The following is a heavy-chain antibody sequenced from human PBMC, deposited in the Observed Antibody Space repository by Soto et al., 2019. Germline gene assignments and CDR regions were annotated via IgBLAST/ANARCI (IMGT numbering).Heavy chain of an antibody. CDR2: ISSSSSYI. Sequence: GGSLRLSCAASGFTFSSYSMNWVRQAPGKGLEWVSSISSSSSYIYYADSVKGRFTISRDNAKNSLYLQMNSLRAEDTAVYYCARVQTRSGYFLGSYMDVWGKGTTVTVSS. J-gene: IGHJ6*03. CDR3: ARVQTRSGYFLGSYMDV. D-gene: IGHD3-3*01. CDR1: GFTFSSYS. V-gene: IGHV3-21*01.